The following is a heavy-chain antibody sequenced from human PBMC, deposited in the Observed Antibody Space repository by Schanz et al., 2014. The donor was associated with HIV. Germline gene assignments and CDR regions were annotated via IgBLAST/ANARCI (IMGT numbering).Heavy chain of an antibody. CDR1: GFTFRSYG. CDR3: AKAGLFFGQLWLGFFDY. CDR2: IKLDGSEK. D-gene: IGHD3-10*01. V-gene: IGHV3-7*01. J-gene: IGHJ4*02. Sequence: VQLVESGGGVVQPGRSLRLSCAASGFTFRSYGMHWVRQAPGKGLEWVANIKLDGSEKYYVDSVKGRFTISRDNSKNTLYLQMKSLRPEDTAVYYCAKAGLFFGQLWLGFFDYWGQGAQVTVSS.